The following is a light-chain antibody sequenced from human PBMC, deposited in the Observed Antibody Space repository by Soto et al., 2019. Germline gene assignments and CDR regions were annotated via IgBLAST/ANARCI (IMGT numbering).Light chain of an antibody. CDR2: HXS. V-gene: IGKV1-17*01. CDR3: LQHKSYTRT. J-gene: IGKJ4*01. Sequence: DIQMTQSPSSLSASLGDRVTIAXRASQGIRHDFGWYQQKQGXAPKXXXDHXSSLRRGGPSRLSGSGSATEFTLTISSLHPEYFATYYFLQHKSYTRTFGGGTKVDI. CDR1: QGIRHD.